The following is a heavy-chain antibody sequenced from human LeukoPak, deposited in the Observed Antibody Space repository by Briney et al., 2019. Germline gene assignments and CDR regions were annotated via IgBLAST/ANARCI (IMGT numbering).Heavy chain of an antibody. CDR1: GGSISTSTYY. J-gene: IGHJ3*02. V-gene: IGHV4-39*07. CDR3: ATSSGYGLVDI. Sequence: SATLSLTCTVSGGSISTSTYYWVWLRPPPGMGREWGGNIFYSGSTYYSPSLESRVTISLDTSRNHFSLKLNSVTAAAAAVYFCATSSGYGLVDIWGQGTMVTVSS. CDR2: IFYSGST. D-gene: IGHD3-22*01.